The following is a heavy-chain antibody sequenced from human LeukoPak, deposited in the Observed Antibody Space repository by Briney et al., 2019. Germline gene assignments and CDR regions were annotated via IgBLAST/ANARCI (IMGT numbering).Heavy chain of an antibody. CDR2: ISSNGGST. CDR3: ARRLNNYFDY. CDR1: GFIFSSYA. D-gene: IGHD4/OR15-4a*01. Sequence: PGGSLSLSCSASGFIFSSYAMHWVRQAPGKGLEFVSGISSNGGSTYYADSVKARFTMSRDNSKNALYLQMSSLRAEDTAVYYCARRLNNYFDYWGQGTLVTVSS. V-gene: IGHV3-64D*06. J-gene: IGHJ4*02.